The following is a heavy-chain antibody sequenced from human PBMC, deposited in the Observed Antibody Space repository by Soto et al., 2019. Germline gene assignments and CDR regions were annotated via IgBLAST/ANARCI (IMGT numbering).Heavy chain of an antibody. CDR1: GGSFSGYY. D-gene: IGHD3-3*01. J-gene: IGHJ5*02. CDR3: ARVNGRITIFGVVILRFNWFDP. Sequence: PSETLSLTCAVYGGSFSGYYWSWIRQPPGKGLEWIGEINHSGSTNYNPSLKSRVTISVDTSKNQFSLKLSSVTAADTAVYYCARVNGRITIFGVVILRFNWFDPWGQGTLVNVS. CDR2: INHSGST. V-gene: IGHV4-34*01.